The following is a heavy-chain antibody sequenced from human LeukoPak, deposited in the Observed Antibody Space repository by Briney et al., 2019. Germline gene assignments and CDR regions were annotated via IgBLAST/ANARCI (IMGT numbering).Heavy chain of an antibody. CDR2: INHSGST. J-gene: IGHJ3*02. CDR3: ARGGYAWSSGTFDI. D-gene: IGHD6-19*01. V-gene: IGHV4-34*01. CDR1: GGSFSGYY. Sequence: PSETLSLTCAVYGGSFSGYYWSWIRQPPGKGLEWIGEINHSGSTNYNPSLKSRVTISVDTSKNQFSLKLSSVTAADTAVYYCARGGYAWSSGTFDIWGQGTMVTVSS.